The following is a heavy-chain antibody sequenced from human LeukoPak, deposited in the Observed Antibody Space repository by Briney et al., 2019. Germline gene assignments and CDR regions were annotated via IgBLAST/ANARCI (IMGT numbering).Heavy chain of an antibody. J-gene: IGHJ4*02. V-gene: IGHV3-21*01. D-gene: IGHD6-6*01. CDR2: ISSSSSYI. Sequence: PGGSLRLSCAASGFTFSSYSMNWVRQAPGEGLEWVSSISSSSSYIYYADSVKGRFTISRDNAKNSLYLQMNSLRAEDTAVYYCAILASSSSGTDYWGQGTLVTVSS. CDR3: AILASSSSGTDY. CDR1: GFTFSSYS.